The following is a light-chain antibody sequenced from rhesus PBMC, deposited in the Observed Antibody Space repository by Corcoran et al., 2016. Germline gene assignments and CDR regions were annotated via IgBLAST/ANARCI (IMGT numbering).Light chain of an antibody. CDR2: DVI. J-gene: IGLJ6*01. Sequence: QSAPTQPPSVSGSPGQSVTISCTGTSGDIGAFNSVSWYQQHPGKAPQVMIYDVINRPSGVSDRFSGSKSANTASLTISGLQAEDEADYYCCSYTTSSTFVFGGGTKLTVL. CDR1: SGDIGAFNS. CDR3: CSYTTSSTFV. V-gene: IGLV2S7*01.